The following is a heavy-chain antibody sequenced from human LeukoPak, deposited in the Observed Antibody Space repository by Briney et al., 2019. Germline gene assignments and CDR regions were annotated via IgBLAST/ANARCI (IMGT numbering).Heavy chain of an antibody. CDR3: ARDTEDIVGATYYFDY. D-gene: IGHD1-26*01. CDR2: TSYDGSNK. Sequence: GGSLRLSCAASGFTFSSYAMHWVRQAQGKGLEWVAVTSYDGSNKYYADSVKGRFTISRDNSKNTLYLQMNSLRAEDTAVYYCARDTEDIVGATYYFDYWGQGTLVTVSS. CDR1: GFTFSSYA. J-gene: IGHJ4*02. V-gene: IGHV3-30-3*01.